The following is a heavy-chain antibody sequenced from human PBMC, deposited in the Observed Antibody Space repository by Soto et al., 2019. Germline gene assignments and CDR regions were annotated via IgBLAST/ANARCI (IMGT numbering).Heavy chain of an antibody. J-gene: IGHJ4*02. Sequence: ASVKVSCKASGYTFTSYAMHWVRQAPGQRLEWMGWINAGNGYTKYSQKFQGRVTITRDTSASTAYMELSSLRSEDTAVYYCARWPDYGGNSVLGYFDYWGQGTLVTVSS. CDR3: ARWPDYGGNSVLGYFDY. D-gene: IGHD4-17*01. CDR1: GYTFTSYA. V-gene: IGHV1-3*01. CDR2: INAGNGYT.